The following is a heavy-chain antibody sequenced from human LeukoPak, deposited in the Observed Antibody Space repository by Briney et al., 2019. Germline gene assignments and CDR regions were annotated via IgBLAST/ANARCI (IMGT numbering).Heavy chain of an antibody. Sequence: GGSLRLSCAASGITFSNYWMSWVRQAPGKGLEWVANMKHDGNEKYYVDSVKGRFIISRDNAQNSLYLQMNNLRAEDTAVYYCARDLGHSGYDLYDYWGQGTLVTVSS. CDR2: MKHDGNEK. CDR1: GITFSNYW. V-gene: IGHV3-7*01. J-gene: IGHJ4*02. D-gene: IGHD5-12*01. CDR3: ARDLGHSGYDLYDY.